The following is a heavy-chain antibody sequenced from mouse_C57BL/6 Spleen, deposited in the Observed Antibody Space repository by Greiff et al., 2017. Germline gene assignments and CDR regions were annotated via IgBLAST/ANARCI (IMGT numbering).Heavy chain of an antibody. V-gene: IGHV1-80*01. J-gene: IGHJ3*01. CDR3: ARWGDGYYFWFAY. CDR2: IYPGDGDT. Sequence: VQVVESGAELVKPGASVKISCKASGYAFSSYWMNWVKQRPGKGLEWIGQIYPGDGDTNYNGKFKGKATLTADKSSSTAYMQLSSLTSEDSAVYFCARWGDGYYFWFAYWGQGTLVTVSA. D-gene: IGHD2-3*01. CDR1: GYAFSSYW.